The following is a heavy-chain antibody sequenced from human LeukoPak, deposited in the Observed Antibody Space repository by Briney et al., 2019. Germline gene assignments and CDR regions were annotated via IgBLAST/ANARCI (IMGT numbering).Heavy chain of an antibody. CDR1: GYTFTGYY. Sequence: ASVKVSCKASGYTFTGYYIHWVRQAPGQGLEWMGWINPNSGGTNYAQKFQGWVTMTRDTSISTAYMELSRLRSDATAVYYCARGIAVTGMSGPNFDYWGQGTLVTVSS. V-gene: IGHV1-2*04. D-gene: IGHD6-19*01. J-gene: IGHJ4*02. CDR3: ARGIAVTGMSGPNFDY. CDR2: INPNSGGT.